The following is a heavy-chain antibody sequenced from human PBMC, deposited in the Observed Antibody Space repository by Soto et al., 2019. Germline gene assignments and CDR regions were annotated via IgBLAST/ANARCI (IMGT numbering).Heavy chain of an antibody. CDR1: GVTFSSYA. CDR2: IIPIFGTA. Sequence: ASVKVSCKASGVTFSSYAISWVRQAPGQGLEWMGGIIPIFGTANYAQKFQGRVTITADKSTSTAYMELSSLRSEDTAVYYCARDNVPPYCSGGSCYGMDVWGQGTTVTVSS. J-gene: IGHJ6*02. CDR3: ARDNVPPYCSGGSCYGMDV. V-gene: IGHV1-69*06. D-gene: IGHD2-15*01.